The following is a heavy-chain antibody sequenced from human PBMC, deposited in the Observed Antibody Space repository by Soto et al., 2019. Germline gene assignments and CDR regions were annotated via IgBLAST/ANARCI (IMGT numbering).Heavy chain of an antibody. CDR2: IYYSGST. CDR1: GGSISSGGYY. J-gene: IGHJ4*02. V-gene: IGHV4-31*03. D-gene: IGHD3-3*01. Sequence: SETLSLTCTVSGGSISSGGYYWSWIRQHPGKGLEWIGYIYYSGSTYYNPSLKSRVTISVDTTKNQFSLKLSSVTAADTAVYYCARGLLEWLLHYFDYWGQGTLVTVSS. CDR3: ARGLLEWLLHYFDY.